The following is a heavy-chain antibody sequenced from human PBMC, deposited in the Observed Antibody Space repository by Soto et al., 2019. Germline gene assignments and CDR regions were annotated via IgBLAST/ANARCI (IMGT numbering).Heavy chain of an antibody. D-gene: IGHD3-3*01. J-gene: IGHJ4*02. CDR1: GFTFSNYA. Sequence: GGSLRLSCAASGFTFSNYAMTWVRQAPGKGLEWVSGISPSGGTTYYADSVKGRFTISRDNSKNALYLQMSSLRAEDTALFYCARRASRATWIDYWGQGTLVTVSS. CDR2: ISPSGGTT. V-gene: IGHV3-23*01. CDR3: ARRASRATWIDY.